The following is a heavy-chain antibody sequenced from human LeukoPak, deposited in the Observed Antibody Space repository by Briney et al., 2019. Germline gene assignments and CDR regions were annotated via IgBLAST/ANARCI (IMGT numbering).Heavy chain of an antibody. CDR2: INHSGST. CDR3: ARGIYGSGSYYYFDY. V-gene: IGHV4-34*01. CDR1: GGSFSGYY. D-gene: IGHD3-10*01. Sequence: PSETLSLTCAVYGGSFSGYYWSWIRQPPGKGLEWIGEINHSGSTNYNPSLKSRVTISVDTSKNQLSLKLSSVTAADTAVYYCARGIYGSGSYYYFDYWGQGTLVTVSS. J-gene: IGHJ4*02.